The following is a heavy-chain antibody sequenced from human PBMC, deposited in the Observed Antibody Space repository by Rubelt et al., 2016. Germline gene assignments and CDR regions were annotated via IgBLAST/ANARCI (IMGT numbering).Heavy chain of an antibody. CDR3: ARDLGGAGSYYMGYFDY. CDR2: ISYDGNIE. V-gene: IGHV3-30*04. D-gene: IGHD3-10*01. Sequence: GKGLEWVAVISYDGNIENYADSVRGRFTISRDQSKNTLYLQMSSLRAEDTAVYYCARDLGGAGSYYMGYFDYWGQGTLVTVSS. J-gene: IGHJ4*02.